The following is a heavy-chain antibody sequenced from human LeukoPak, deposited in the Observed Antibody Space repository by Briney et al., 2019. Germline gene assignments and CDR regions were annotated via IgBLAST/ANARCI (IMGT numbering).Heavy chain of an antibody. CDR1: GGSFSGYY. CDR2: INHSGST. J-gene: IGHJ4*02. CDR3: ARSIGYSYGGGDY. V-gene: IGHV4-34*01. D-gene: IGHD5-18*01. Sequence: SETLSLTCAVYGGSFSGYYWSWIRQPPGKGLEWIEEINHSGSTNYNPSLKSRVTISVDMSKNQFSLKLSSVTAADTAVYYCARSIGYSYGGGDYWGQGTLVTVSS.